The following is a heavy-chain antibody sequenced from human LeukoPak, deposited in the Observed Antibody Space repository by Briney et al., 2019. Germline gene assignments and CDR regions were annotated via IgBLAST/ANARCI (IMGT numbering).Heavy chain of an antibody. J-gene: IGHJ3*02. D-gene: IGHD2-15*01. CDR1: GGSISSYY. Sequence: ASETLSLTCTVSGGSISSYYWSWIRQPPGKGLEWIGYIYYSGSTNYNPSLKSRVTMSVDTSKSQFSLRLTSVTAADTAVYYCTRVFAYCSGGDCDYDTFDMWAKGQESPFLQ. V-gene: IGHV4-59*01. CDR3: TRVFAYCSGGDCDYDTFDM. CDR2: IYYSGST.